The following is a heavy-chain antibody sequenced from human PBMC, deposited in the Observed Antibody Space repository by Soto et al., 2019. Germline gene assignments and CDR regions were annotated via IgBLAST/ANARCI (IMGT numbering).Heavy chain of an antibody. CDR3: ARAGQYYDSSGYAN. V-gene: IGHV1-18*01. D-gene: IGHD3-22*01. CDR1: GYSFATSG. CDR2: ISVYNGNT. Sequence: QVKLVQSGTEVKQPGASMKVSCKASGYSFATSGISWVRQAPGQGLEWMGWISVYNGNTNYDQKLKDRVTRTTDTSTSTAYLELRNLRSDDTAVYYCARAGQYYDSSGYANWGQGTLVTVSS. J-gene: IGHJ4*02.